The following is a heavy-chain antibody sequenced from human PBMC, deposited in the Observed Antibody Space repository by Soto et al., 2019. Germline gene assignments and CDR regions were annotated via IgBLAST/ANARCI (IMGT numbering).Heavy chain of an antibody. V-gene: IGHV3-23*01. J-gene: IGHJ4*02. Sequence: GGSLRLSCIASGFTFRDYAIIWVRQAPGKGLECLSGISGRADATHYAASVKGRFTISRDNSRNTAYLDMKNLRDEDTSLYYCAKEITSCGYPWLDSWGQGTPVTVSS. CDR3: AKEITSCGYPWLDS. CDR2: ISGRADAT. D-gene: IGHD2-2*01. CDR1: GFTFRDYA.